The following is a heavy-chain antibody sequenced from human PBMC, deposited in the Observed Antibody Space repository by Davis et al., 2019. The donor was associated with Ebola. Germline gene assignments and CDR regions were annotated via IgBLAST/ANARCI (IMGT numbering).Heavy chain of an antibody. Sequence: ASVKVSCKASGYTFTSYDISWVRQAPGQGLEWMGWISAYNGNTNYAQKFQGRVTITADKSTSTAYMELSSLGSEDTAVYYCARDWSMLGGFDYWGQGTLVTVSS. D-gene: IGHD3-3*01. CDR1: GYTFTSYD. V-gene: IGHV1-18*01. CDR2: ISAYNGNT. J-gene: IGHJ4*02. CDR3: ARDWSMLGGFDY.